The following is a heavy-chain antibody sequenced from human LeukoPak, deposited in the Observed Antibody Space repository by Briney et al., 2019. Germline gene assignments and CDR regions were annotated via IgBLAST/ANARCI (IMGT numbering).Heavy chain of an antibody. CDR1: GSSFTSYW. V-gene: IGHV5-51*01. CDR2: IYPGDSDT. Sequence: GESLKISCKASGSSFTSYWIGWVRQMPGKGLEWMGIIYPGDSDTRYSPSFQGQVTISADKSISTAFLQWGSLQASDTAMYYCARPVGVAGFDPWGQGTLVTVSS. J-gene: IGHJ5*02. CDR3: ARPVGVAGFDP. D-gene: IGHD6-13*01.